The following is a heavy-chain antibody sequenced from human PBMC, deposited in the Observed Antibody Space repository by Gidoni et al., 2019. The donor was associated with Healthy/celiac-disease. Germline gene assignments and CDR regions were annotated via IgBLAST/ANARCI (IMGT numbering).Heavy chain of an antibody. Sequence: QVQLQQWGAGLLKPSETRSLTCAVYGGSFSGYYWSWIRQPPGKGLEWIGEIKHSGSTNYNPSLKSRVTISVDTSKNQFSLKLSSVTAADTAVYYCASQDLGELSFTSYWGQGTLVTVSS. CDR2: IKHSGST. D-gene: IGHD3-16*02. CDR3: ASQDLGELSFTSY. V-gene: IGHV4-34*01. J-gene: IGHJ4*02. CDR1: GGSFSGYY.